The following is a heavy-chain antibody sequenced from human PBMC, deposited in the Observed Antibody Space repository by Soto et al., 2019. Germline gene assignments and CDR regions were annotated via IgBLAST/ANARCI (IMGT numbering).Heavy chain of an antibody. CDR2: INQDGSGK. CDR1: GFTFSTYW. J-gene: IGHJ4*02. D-gene: IGHD2-15*01. Sequence: GSLRLSCATSGFTFSTYWMTWVRQAPGKGLQWVANINQDGSGKYYVDSVKGRVTIFRDNAKNSLYLQMNSLRAEDTAVYYCTRDKVDCGGGSCYYFNYWGQGTLVTVSS. V-gene: IGHV3-7*01. CDR3: TRDKVDCGGGSCYYFNY.